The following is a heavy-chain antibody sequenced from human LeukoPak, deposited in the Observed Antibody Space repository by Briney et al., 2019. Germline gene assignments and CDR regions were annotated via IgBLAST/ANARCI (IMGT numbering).Heavy chain of an antibody. J-gene: IGHJ4*02. Sequence: PGGSLRLSCAASGFTFDDYGMSWVRQSPGKGLEWVSSISSSSSFIYYVDLVKGRFTISRDNSKNTLYLQMNSLRAEDTAVYYCVRDDDRPDNGLDYWGQGTLVTVSS. D-gene: IGHD3-22*01. CDR2: ISSSSSFI. CDR3: VRDDDRPDNGLDY. V-gene: IGHV3-21*01. CDR1: GFTFDDYG.